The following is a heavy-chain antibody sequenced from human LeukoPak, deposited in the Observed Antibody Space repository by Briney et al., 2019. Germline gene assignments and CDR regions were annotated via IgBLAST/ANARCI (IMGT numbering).Heavy chain of an antibody. CDR3: ARERGPSRGVTFDY. V-gene: IGHV4-4*02. CDR1: GGSISSSNW. CDR2: IYHSGST. Sequence: PSGTLSLTCAVSGGSISSSNWWSWVRQPPGKGLEWIGEIYHSGSTNYNPSLKSRVTISVDKSKNQFSLKLSSVTAADTAVYYCARERGPSRGVTFDYWGQGTLVTVSS. D-gene: IGHD3-10*01. J-gene: IGHJ4*02.